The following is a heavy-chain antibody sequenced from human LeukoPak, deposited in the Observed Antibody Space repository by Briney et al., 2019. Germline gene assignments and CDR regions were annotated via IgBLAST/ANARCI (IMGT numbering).Heavy chain of an antibody. CDR3: ARTRGYSGYDYEY. CDR2: IYTTGST. Sequence: SETLSLTCTVSGGSISSYYWSWIRQPAGKGLEWIGRIYTTGSTNYNPSLKSRVTISVDTSKNQFSLKLSSVTAADTAVYYCARTRGYSGYDYEYWGQGTLVTVSP. J-gene: IGHJ4*02. V-gene: IGHV4-4*07. CDR1: GGSISSYY. D-gene: IGHD5-12*01.